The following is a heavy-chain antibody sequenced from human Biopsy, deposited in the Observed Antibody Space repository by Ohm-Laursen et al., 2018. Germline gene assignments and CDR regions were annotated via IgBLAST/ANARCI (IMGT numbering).Heavy chain of an antibody. D-gene: IGHD3-22*01. CDR1: GYTFINYG. CDR3: AREEDNSGYDYYGMDV. Sequence: SVKVSCKTSGYTFINYGISWVRQAPGQGLEWMGWISAYNGNRNYAQKFQGRVTMTTDTSTSTAYMELRSLRSDDTAVYFCAREEDNSGYDYYGMDVWGQGTTVTVSS. CDR2: ISAYNGNR. V-gene: IGHV1-18*01. J-gene: IGHJ6*02.